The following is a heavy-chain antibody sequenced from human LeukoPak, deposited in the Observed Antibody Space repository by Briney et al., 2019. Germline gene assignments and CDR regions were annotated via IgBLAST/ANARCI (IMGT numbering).Heavy chain of an antibody. CDR2: IKQDGSEK. J-gene: IGHJ6*03. Sequence: GGSLRLSCAASGFTFSSYWMSWVRQAPGKGLEWVANIKQDGSEKYYVDSVKGRFTISRDNAKNSLYLQMNSLRAEDTAVYYCARKAAVIDYYYMDVWGKGTTVTVSS. D-gene: IGHD2-15*01. CDR1: GFTFSSYW. V-gene: IGHV3-7*01. CDR3: ARKAAVIDYYYMDV.